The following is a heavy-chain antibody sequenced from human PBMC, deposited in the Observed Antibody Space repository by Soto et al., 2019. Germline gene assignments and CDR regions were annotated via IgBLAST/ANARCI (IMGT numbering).Heavy chain of an antibody. Sequence: EVELVETGGRLIQAGESLRLSCAVSGFSVTSNYMSWVRQAPGKGLEWVSVIYSGGPIYYADSVKGRFTIFRDTSKNMLYFQMNRLRVEDTAVYFCARGSNNSWYGRDFDYWGRGTLVTVSS. CDR1: GFSVTSNY. CDR2: IYSGGPI. J-gene: IGHJ4*02. D-gene: IGHD1-26*01. CDR3: ARGSNNSWYGRDFDY. V-gene: IGHV3-53*02.